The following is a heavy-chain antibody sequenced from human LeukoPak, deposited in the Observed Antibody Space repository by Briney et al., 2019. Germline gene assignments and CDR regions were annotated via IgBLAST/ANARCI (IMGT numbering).Heavy chain of an antibody. CDR1: GGSISSGGYY. CDR2: IYYSGST. J-gene: IGHJ5*02. Sequence: PSETLSLTCTVSGGSISSGGYYWSWIRQHPGKGLEWIGYIYYSGSTYYNPSLKSRVTISVDTSKNQFSLKLSSVTAADTAVYYCARSPWSGYYPVHYWFDPWGQGTLVTVSS. D-gene: IGHD3-3*01. V-gene: IGHV4-31*03. CDR3: ARSPWSGYYPVHYWFDP.